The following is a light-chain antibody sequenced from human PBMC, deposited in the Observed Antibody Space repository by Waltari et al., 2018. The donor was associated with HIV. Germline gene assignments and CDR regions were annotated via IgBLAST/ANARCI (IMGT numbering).Light chain of an antibody. Sequence: DIKMTQSPSTLSASVGDRVTITCRASRNIRNWLAWYQQKPGKAPKLLFYKVSTLESGVPSMFSGSGSGKEFPLTISGLHPDDSATYYCQKFNYFWTFGQGTKVEIK. J-gene: IGKJ1*01. V-gene: IGKV1-5*03. CDR3: QKFNYFWT. CDR2: KVS. CDR1: RNIRNW.